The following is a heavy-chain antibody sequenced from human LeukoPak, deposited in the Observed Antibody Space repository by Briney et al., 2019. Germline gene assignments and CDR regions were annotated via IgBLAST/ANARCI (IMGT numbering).Heavy chain of an antibody. CDR3: ARAPEFSSGWSLDC. CDR1: GGSISTYY. D-gene: IGHD6-19*01. Sequence: PSETLSLTCSVSGGSISTYYGTWIRLSAGKGLEWIGRIHTSGSTNYNPSLKSRVTMSVDTSKNQFSLKVTSVSAADAGVYYCARAPEFSSGWSLDCWGQGSLVTVSS. J-gene: IGHJ4*02. CDR2: IHTSGST. V-gene: IGHV4-4*07.